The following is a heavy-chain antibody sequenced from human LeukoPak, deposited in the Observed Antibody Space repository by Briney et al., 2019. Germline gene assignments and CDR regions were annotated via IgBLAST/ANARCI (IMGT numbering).Heavy chain of an antibody. CDR3: ARDRGDGYNLMHY. J-gene: IGHJ4*02. D-gene: IGHD5-24*01. CDR2: IIPIFGTA. CDR1: GGTFRSYA. Sequence: GSSVKVSCKASGGTFRSYAISWVRQAPGQGLEWMGRIIPIFGTANYAQKFQGRVTITTDESTSTAYMELSSLRSEDTAVYYCARDRGDGYNLMHYWGQGTLVTVSS. V-gene: IGHV1-69*05.